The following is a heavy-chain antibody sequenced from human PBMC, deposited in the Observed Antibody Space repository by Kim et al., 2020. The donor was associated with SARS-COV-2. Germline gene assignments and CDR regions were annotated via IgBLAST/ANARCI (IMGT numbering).Heavy chain of an antibody. J-gene: IGHJ4*02. CDR3: AKVGPVVTNGKFDY. CDR2: IRGSGDNT. D-gene: IGHD3-22*01. CDR1: GFTFSSYA. Sequence: GGSLRLSCAASGFTFSSYAMSWVRQAPGKGLEWVSAIRGSGDNTYYADSVKGRFTISRDNSKNTLYLQMNTLRAEDTAVYYCAKVGPVVTNGKFDYWGQGTLVTVSS. V-gene: IGHV3-23*01.